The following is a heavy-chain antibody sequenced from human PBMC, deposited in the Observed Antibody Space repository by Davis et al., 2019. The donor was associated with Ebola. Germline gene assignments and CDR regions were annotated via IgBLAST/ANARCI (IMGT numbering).Heavy chain of an antibody. V-gene: IGHV3-33*01. CDR2: IWYDGSNK. CDR3: ARDNYYDSSGYYYYFDY. D-gene: IGHD3-22*01. CDR1: GFTFSSYG. Sequence: GESLKISCAASGFTFSSYGMHWVRQAPGKGLEWVAVIWYDGSNKYYADSVKGRFTISRDNSKNTLYLQMNSLRAEDTAVYYCARDNYYDSSGYYYYFDYWGQGTLVTVSS. J-gene: IGHJ4*02.